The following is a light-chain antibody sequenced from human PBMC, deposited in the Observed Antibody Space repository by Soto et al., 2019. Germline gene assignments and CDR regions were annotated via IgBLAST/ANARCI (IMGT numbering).Light chain of an antibody. CDR2: AAS. CDR1: QGISIE. J-gene: IGKJ1*01. V-gene: IGKV1-13*02. CDR3: PHYNSYSEA. Sequence: AIHLTQSPSSLSASVGDRVSSTCRASQGISIEGAWYQQKPGKAPHLLIYAASTLQGGVPSRLSGSTSGTDFTLTISSLQTDDFATYYCPHYNSYSEAFGQGTKVDI.